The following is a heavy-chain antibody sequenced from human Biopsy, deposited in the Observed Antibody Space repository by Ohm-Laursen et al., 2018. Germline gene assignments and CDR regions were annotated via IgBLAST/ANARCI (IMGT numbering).Heavy chain of an antibody. CDR2: ISWNSNNI. Sequence: SLRLSCSASGSTFTDYAVHWVRQAPGKGLEWVSGISWNSNNIVYADSVKGRFTISRDNARNSLYLQIKSLRTEDTAFYYCAKDTFAGLRGPSGWYGVDYWGQGTMVTVSS. D-gene: IGHD6-19*01. J-gene: IGHJ4*02. CDR3: AKDTFAGLRGPSGWYGVDY. V-gene: IGHV3-9*01. CDR1: GSTFTDYA.